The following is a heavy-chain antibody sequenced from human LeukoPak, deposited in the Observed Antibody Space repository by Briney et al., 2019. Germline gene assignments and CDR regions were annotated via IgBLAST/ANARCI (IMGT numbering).Heavy chain of an antibody. V-gene: IGHV4-61*02. CDR1: GGSISSGSYY. D-gene: IGHD3-22*01. J-gene: IGHJ4*02. Sequence: SETLSLTCTVSGGSISSGSYYRSWIRQPAGKGLEWIGRIYTSGSTNYNPSLKSRVTISVDTSKNQFSLKLSSVTAADTAVYYCARVRPYYDSSGFNDYWGQGTLVTVSS. CDR3: ARVRPYYDSSGFNDY. CDR2: IYTSGST.